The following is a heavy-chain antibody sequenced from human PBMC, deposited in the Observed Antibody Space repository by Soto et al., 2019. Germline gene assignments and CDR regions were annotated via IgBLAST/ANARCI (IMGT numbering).Heavy chain of an antibody. V-gene: IGHV3-23*01. CDR2: ISGSGGST. D-gene: IGHD6-13*01. CDR1: GFTFSSYA. CDR3: EKREYSSGWYGGYVDY. Sequence: EVQLLESGGGLVQPGGSLRLSCAASGFTFSSYAMSWVRQAPGKGLEWVSVISGSGGSTYYADSVKGRFTISRDNSKNTLYQQMNSLRAEDTAVYYCEKREYSSGWYGGYVDYWGQGTLVTVSS. J-gene: IGHJ4*02.